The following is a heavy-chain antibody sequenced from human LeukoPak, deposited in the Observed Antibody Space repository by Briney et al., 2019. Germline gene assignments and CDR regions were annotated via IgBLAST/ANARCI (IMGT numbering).Heavy chain of an antibody. V-gene: IGHV3-21*01. CDR1: GFTFSSYS. CDR2: ISSSSSYI. D-gene: IGHD3-22*01. Sequence: PGGSLRLSCAASGFTFSSYSMNWVRQAPGKGLEWVSSISSSSSYIYYADSVKGRFTISRDNAKNSLYLQMNSLGAEDTAVYYCARESSGYYRTNSGDYWGQGTLVTVSS. CDR3: ARESSGYYRTNSGDY. J-gene: IGHJ4*02.